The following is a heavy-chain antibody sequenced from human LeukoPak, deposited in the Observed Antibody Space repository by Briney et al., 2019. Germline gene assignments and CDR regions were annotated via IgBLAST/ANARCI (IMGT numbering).Heavy chain of an antibody. D-gene: IGHD3-10*01. V-gene: IGHV3-21*05. Sequence: GGSLRLSCSASGFTFSRYTMSWVRQAPGKGLEWVSCMSSTSSSYKYYADSVKGRFTISRDNAKNSLYLRMNSLRAEDTAVYYCARDHGGRRGAIFATRRYYYMDVWGKGTTVTISS. J-gene: IGHJ6*03. CDR1: GFTFSRYT. CDR2: MSSTSSSYK. CDR3: ARDHGGRRGAIFATRRYYYMDV.